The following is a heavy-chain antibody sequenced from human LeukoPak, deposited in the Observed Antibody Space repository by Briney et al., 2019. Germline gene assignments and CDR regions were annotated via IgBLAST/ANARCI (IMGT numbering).Heavy chain of an antibody. Sequence: GGSQRLSCAASGFTFSSYAMSWVRQAPGKGLEWVSAISGSGGSTYYADSVKGRFTISRDNSKNTLCLQMNSLRAEDTAVYYCARVIAARPYNYFDYWGQGTLVTVSS. CDR1: GFTFSSYA. CDR2: ISGSGGST. J-gene: IGHJ4*02. V-gene: IGHV3-23*01. CDR3: ARVIAARPYNYFDY. D-gene: IGHD6-6*01.